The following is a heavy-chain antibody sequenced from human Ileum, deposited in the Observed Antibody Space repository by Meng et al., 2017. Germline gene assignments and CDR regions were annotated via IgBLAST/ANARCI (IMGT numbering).Heavy chain of an antibody. CDR2: IHYSGSR. D-gene: IGHD3-10*01. J-gene: IGHJ4*02. CDR1: GGSVSSASCY. V-gene: IGHV4-61*01. CDR3: ARFYGSGTFEVHDY. Sequence: HVKLQQQGPVLVRPSATLSLTCNVPGGSVSSASCYWSWIRQRPGKGLEWIGLIHYSGSRNYNPSLKSRVTMSVDTSKNQVSLRLTSVTAADTAVYYCARFYGSGTFEVHDYWGQGTLVTVSS.